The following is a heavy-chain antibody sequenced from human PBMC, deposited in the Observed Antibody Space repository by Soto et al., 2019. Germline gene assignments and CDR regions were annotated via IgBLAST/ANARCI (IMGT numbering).Heavy chain of an antibody. V-gene: IGHV1-46*01. CDR2: VNPRGGST. CDR3: AIDLGYLDAFYI. D-gene: IGHD5-12*01. Sequence: QVLEVQSGAEVKKPGASVKVSCRASGYTFTAYYLHWVRQAPGRGLEWMAIVNPRGGSTTYAQKLHGRVTRTSDTSTSTVDMELSRLRSEDTAVYYCAIDLGYLDAFYIWGQGTMVTVSS. J-gene: IGHJ3*02. CDR1: GYTFTAYY.